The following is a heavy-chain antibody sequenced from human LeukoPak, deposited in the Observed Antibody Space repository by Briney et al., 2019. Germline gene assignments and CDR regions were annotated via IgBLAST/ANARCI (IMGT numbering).Heavy chain of an antibody. V-gene: IGHV3-7*01. CDR2: IKQDGSEK. J-gene: IGHJ4*02. Sequence: PTGGSLRLSCIASGFTFSNNWMSWVRQSPGKGLEWVANIKQDGSEKNYLGSLKGRFTISIDNAKNSLYLQMNSLGAEDTAVYYCTRDFRWTGGYFDYWGQGTLVTVSS. CDR3: TRDFRWTGGYFDY. D-gene: IGHD1-14*01. CDR1: GFTFSNNW.